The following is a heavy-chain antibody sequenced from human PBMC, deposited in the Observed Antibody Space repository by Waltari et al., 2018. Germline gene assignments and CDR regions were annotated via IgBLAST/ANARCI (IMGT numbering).Heavy chain of an antibody. CDR1: GFTFSTYW. D-gene: IGHD1-26*01. J-gene: IGHJ3*02. Sequence: EVQLVESGGALVQPGGSLRLSCAASGFTFSTYWMFWVRQAPGKGLEWVADKRQDGNQKSYVDSMKGRVTSSRDNAESSLYLQMNSLRAEDTAVYYCAREGKLLGAFDIWGQGTMVTVSS. CDR2: KRQDGNQK. CDR3: AREGKLLGAFDI. V-gene: IGHV3-7*01.